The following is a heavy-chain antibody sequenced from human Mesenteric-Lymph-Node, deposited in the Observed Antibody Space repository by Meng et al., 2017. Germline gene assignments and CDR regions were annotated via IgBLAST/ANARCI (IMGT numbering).Heavy chain of an antibody. V-gene: IGHV3-23*01. J-gene: IGHJ6*02. CDR2: ISDTGVST. Sequence: GESLKISCAASGFTFSSYAMYWVRQAPGKGLEWGSTISDTGVSTYFADSVKGRFTISRDNSKYTLSLQMNSLRAEDTAVYYCAKDVTVTTPNYYYSYGMHVWGQGTTVTVSS. CDR3: AKDVTVTTPNYYYSYGMHV. CDR1: GFTFSSYA. D-gene: IGHD4-17*01.